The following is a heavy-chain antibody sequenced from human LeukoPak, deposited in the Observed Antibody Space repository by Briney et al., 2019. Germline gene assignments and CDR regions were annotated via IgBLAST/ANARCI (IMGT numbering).Heavy chain of an antibody. Sequence: GGSLRLSCAASAFTFSSYPMHWLRQAPGKGLEWVTFISYDGRNQYYTDSVKGRFTISRDNSKNTLYLQMNSLRAEDTAVYYCARDRGAPRLGEYSLAPDWSFDIWGRGTLVTVSS. CDR3: ARDRGAPRLGEYSLAPDWSFDI. J-gene: IGHJ2*01. D-gene: IGHD3-16*01. CDR2: ISYDGRNQ. V-gene: IGHV3-30-3*01. CDR1: AFTFSSYP.